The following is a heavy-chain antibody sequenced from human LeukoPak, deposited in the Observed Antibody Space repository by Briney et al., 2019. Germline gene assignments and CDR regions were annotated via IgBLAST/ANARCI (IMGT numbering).Heavy chain of an antibody. CDR1: GYTFTSYG. Sequence: ASVKVSCKASGYTFTSYGISWVRQAPGQGLEWMGWISAYNGNTNYAQKLQGRVTMTTDTSTSTAYMELRSLGSDDTAVYYCARNPGIAVAGINYYYMDVWGKGTTVTVSS. CDR3: ARNPGIAVAGINYYYMDV. CDR2: ISAYNGNT. J-gene: IGHJ6*03. V-gene: IGHV1-18*01. D-gene: IGHD6-19*01.